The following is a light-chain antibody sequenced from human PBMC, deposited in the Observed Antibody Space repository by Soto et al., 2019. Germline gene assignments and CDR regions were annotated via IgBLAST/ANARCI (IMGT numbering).Light chain of an antibody. CDR3: QTWGTGVV. CDR2: LNSDGSH. J-gene: IGLJ2*01. Sequence: QPVLTQSPSASASLGASVKLTCTLSSGHSSYAIAWHQQQPEKGPRYLMKLNSDGSHSKGDGIPDRFSGSSSGAERYLTLPSLQSEDEADYYCQTWGTGVVFGGGTKVTVL. CDR1: SGHSSYA. V-gene: IGLV4-69*01.